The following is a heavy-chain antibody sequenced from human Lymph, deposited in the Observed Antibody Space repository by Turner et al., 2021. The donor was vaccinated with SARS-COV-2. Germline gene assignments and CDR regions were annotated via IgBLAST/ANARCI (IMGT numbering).Heavy chain of an antibody. D-gene: IGHD3-16*01. J-gene: IGHJ6*02. CDR2: NFPRLVKP. CDR3: ARKGAPGMGGGVYYYYYGMDV. CDR1: GGTFISSA. Sequence: QVQLVQSGAEVKKPGSPVKVSCKASGGTFISSAISWGRQAPGQGLEWMGVNFPRLVKPNYAKKYQGKVKIPANKSTDTANKELSSMRTEATAGYYCARKGAPGMGGGVYYYYYGMDVWGQGTTVTVSS. V-gene: IGHV1-69*10.